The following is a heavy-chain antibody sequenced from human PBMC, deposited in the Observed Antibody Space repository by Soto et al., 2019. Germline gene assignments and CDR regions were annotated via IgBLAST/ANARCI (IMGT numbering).Heavy chain of an antibody. D-gene: IGHD3-10*01. CDR1: GFTFSSYA. V-gene: IGHV3-23*01. CDR2: ISGSGGST. CDR3: AKGLYGSGSYYQDYYYGMDF. Sequence: GGSLRLSCAASGFTFSSYAMSWVRKAPGPGLEWVSAISGSGGSTYYADSVKGRFTISRDNSKNTLYLQMNSLRAEDTAVYYCAKGLYGSGSYYQDYYYGMDFWGQGTTVTVSS. J-gene: IGHJ6*02.